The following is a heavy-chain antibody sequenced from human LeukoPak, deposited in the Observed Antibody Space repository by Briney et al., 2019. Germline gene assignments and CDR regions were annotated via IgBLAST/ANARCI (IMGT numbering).Heavy chain of an antibody. CDR1: GYTFTGYY. Sequence: GASVKVSCKASGYTFTGYYMHWVRQAPGQGLEWMGWIYPNSGATKYAQKFQGRVTNTRDTSISTAYMELSGLRSDDTAVYYCGTLLSNGPFDYWGQGSLVTVSS. CDR2: IYPNSGAT. CDR3: GTLLSNGPFDY. J-gene: IGHJ4*02. V-gene: IGHV1-2*02.